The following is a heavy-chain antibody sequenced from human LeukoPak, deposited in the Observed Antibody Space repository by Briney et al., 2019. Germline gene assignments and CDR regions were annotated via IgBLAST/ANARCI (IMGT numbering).Heavy chain of an antibody. J-gene: IGHJ4*02. D-gene: IGHD3-3*01. CDR1: GGSISSGGYY. Sequence: SQTLSLTCTVSGGSISSGGYYWGWIRQPPGKGLEWIGSIYYSGSTYYNPSLKSRVTISVDTSKNQFSLKLSSVTAADTAVYYCARRASLEWLLPYYFDYWGQGTLVTVSS. CDR3: ARRASLEWLLPYYFDY. CDR2: IYYSGST. V-gene: IGHV4-39*01.